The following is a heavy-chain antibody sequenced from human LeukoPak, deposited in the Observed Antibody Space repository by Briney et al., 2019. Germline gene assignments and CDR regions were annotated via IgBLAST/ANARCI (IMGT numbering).Heavy chain of an antibody. CDR3: ALTMVRGVLIDY. V-gene: IGHV1-24*01. J-gene: IGHJ4*02. CDR2: FDPEDGET. Sequence: GASVKVSCKVSGYTLTELSMHWVRQAPGKGLEWMGGFDPEDGETIYAQKFQGRVTMTEDTSTDTAYMELSSLRSEGTAVYYCALTMVRGVLIDYWGQGTLVTVSS. CDR1: GYTLTELS. D-gene: IGHD3-10*01.